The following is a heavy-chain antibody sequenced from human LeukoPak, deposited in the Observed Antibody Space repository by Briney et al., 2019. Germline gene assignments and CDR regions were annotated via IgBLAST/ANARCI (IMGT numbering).Heavy chain of an antibody. CDR2: IIPILGIA. Sequence: ASVKVSCKASGGTFSSYAISWVRQAPGQGLEWMGRIIPILGIANYAQEFQGRVTITADKSTSTAYMELSSLRSEDTAVYYCARARLGFGDNWFDPWGQGTLVTVSS. D-gene: IGHD3-10*01. J-gene: IGHJ5*02. CDR1: GGTFSSYA. V-gene: IGHV1-69*04. CDR3: ARARLGFGDNWFDP.